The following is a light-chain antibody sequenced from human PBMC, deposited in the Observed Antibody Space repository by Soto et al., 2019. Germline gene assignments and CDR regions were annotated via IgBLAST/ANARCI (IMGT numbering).Light chain of an antibody. J-gene: IGKJ2*01. CDR3: QQTYSSPLYT. CDR2: AAS. Sequence: DIQMTQSPSSLSASVGDRVTITCRTSQSITNYLNWYQQKPGKAPKLLIYAASTLQSRVTSRFSGSGSGTDFTLTISILQPGDFASYYCQQTYSSPLYTCGQGTKLESK. CDR1: QSITNY. V-gene: IGKV1-39*01.